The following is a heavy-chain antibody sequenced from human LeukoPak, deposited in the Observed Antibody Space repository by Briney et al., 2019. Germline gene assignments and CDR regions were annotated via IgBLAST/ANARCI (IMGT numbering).Heavy chain of an antibody. Sequence: GGSLRLSCAASGFTFSSNYMSWVRQAPGKGLEWVSVIYSGGNAYYTDSVKGRFTISRDSSKNTLYLQMNSLRAEDTAVYYCARMGYYYAIPTFFDYWGQGTLVTVSS. D-gene: IGHD3-22*01. J-gene: IGHJ4*02. CDR1: GFTFSSNY. CDR3: ARMGYYYAIPTFFDY. V-gene: IGHV3-66*02. CDR2: IYSGGNA.